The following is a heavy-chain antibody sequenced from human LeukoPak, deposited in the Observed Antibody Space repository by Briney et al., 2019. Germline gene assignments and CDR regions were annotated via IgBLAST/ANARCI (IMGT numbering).Heavy chain of an antibody. V-gene: IGHV3-30*18. D-gene: IGHD3-22*01. J-gene: IGHJ4*02. CDR2: ISYDGSNK. Sequence: PGGSLRLSCAASGFTFSSYGMHWVRQAPGKGLEWVAVISYDGSNKYYADSVKGRFTISRDNSKNTLYLQMNSLRAEDTAVYYCAKVSPHTYYYDSSGYGYWGQGTLVTVSS. CDR3: AKVSPHTYYYDSSGYGY. CDR1: GFTFSSYG.